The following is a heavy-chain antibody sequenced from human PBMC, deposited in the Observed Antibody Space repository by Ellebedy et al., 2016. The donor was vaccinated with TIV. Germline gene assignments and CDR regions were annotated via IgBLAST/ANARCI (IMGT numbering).Heavy chain of an antibody. CDR3: ARDGGYSTGWYPYY. J-gene: IGHJ4*02. CDR1: GFTFSSYW. V-gene: IGHV3-7*01. Sequence: GGSLRLSCAASGFTFSSYWMTWVRQAPGKGLEWVANINQDGSEKYYVDSVKGRFTISRDTSKNTLFLQMNSLRAEDTAVYFCARDGGYSTGWYPYYWGQGTLVTVSS. D-gene: IGHD2-8*02. CDR2: INQDGSEK.